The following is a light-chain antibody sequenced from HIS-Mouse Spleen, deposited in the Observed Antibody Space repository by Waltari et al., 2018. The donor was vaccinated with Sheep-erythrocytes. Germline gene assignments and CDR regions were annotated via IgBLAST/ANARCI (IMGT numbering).Light chain of an antibody. CDR2: DAS. J-gene: IGKJ4*01. V-gene: IGKV1-33*01. CDR1: QDISNS. CDR3: QQYDNLLT. Sequence: DIQMTQSPSSLSASVGDRVTITCQASQDISNSLNWYQQKPWKAPKLLIYDASNLDTGVASRFSGSGSGTDFTFTISRLQPEDIATYYCQQYDNLLTFGGGTKVEIK.